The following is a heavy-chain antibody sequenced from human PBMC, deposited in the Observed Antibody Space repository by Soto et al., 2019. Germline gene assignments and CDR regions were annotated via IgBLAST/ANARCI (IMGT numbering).Heavy chain of an antibody. J-gene: IGHJ6*02. CDR1: GFTFSSYA. V-gene: IGHV3-23*01. D-gene: IGHD6-13*01. CDR2: IIDSGDST. Sequence: EVQLLESGGGLVQPGGSLRLSCAASGFTFSSYAMTWARQAPGKGLEWVSAIIDSGDSTYYADSVKGRFTISRDNSKKTLYLQMKSLRAEDTAVYYCAEGGRSWNYYYYGMDVWGQGTTVTVSS. CDR3: AEGGRSWNYYYYGMDV.